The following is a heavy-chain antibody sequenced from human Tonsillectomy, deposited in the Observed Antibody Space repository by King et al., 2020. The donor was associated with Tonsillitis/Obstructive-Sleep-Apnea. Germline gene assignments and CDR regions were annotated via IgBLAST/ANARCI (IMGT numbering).Heavy chain of an antibody. J-gene: IGHJ6*02. CDR2: IHYSGST. V-gene: IGHV4-59*01. CDR1: GGSISSYY. D-gene: IGHD3-22*01. Sequence: VQLQESGPGLVKPSETLSLTCTVSGGSISSYYWSWIRQHPGKGLEWIGYIHYSGSTNYNPSLKSRVTISVDTSKSQFSLKLSSVTAADTAVYYCARDPRGYDSSGYYYYYGMDVWGQGTTVTVSS. CDR3: ARDPRGYDSSGYYYYYGMDV.